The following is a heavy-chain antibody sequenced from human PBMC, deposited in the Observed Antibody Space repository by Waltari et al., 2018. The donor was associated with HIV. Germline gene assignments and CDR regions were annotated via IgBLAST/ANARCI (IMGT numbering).Heavy chain of an antibody. Sequence: QLQLQESGPGLVKPSETLSLTCTVSGGSISTSSYYWGWIAQPPGKGLESIGNIYYRGNTCSNSSLNSRVTMSVDTSRNQFSLNRSAVTAADTAVYYCARVARRGLVWGSPWYYGMDVWGQGTTVTVSS. CDR3: ARVARRGLVWGSPWYYGMDV. CDR2: IYYRGNT. J-gene: IGHJ6*02. D-gene: IGHD7-27*01. CDR1: GGSISTSSYY. V-gene: IGHV4-39*01.